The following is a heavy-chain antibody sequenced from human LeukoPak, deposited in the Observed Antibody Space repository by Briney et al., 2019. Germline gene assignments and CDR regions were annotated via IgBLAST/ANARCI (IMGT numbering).Heavy chain of an antibody. CDR3: AELGITMIGGV. Sequence: PGGALRLSCAAPGLTLSSYEMNRVRQAPGKGLGWVSYISSSGSTIYYPDSVKGRFTISRDNANNSLYLQMNSLRAEDTAVYYCAELGITMIGGVWGKGTTVTISS. CDR1: GLTLSSYE. CDR2: ISSSGSTI. D-gene: IGHD3-10*02. J-gene: IGHJ6*04. V-gene: IGHV3-48*03.